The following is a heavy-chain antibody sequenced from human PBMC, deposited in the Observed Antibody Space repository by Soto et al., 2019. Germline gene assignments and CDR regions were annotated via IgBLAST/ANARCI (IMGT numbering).Heavy chain of an antibody. CDR2: ITPYNGKT. CDR3: ARDTSHYFDH. J-gene: IGHJ4*02. CDR1: GYTFITYG. D-gene: IGHD2-2*01. Sequence: QVHLVQSGAEVKKPGASVKVSCEASGYTFITYGISCVRQAPGQGLEWMGWITPYNGKTNYAQKVKDRVTMTTDTSTGTAYLELRSLRSDDSAVYYCARDTSHYFDHWGQGTLVTVSS. V-gene: IGHV1-18*01.